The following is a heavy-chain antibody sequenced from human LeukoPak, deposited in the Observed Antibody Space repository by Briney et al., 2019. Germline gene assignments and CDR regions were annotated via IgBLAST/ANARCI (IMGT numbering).Heavy chain of an antibody. Sequence: SETLSLTCAVYGGSFSGYYWSWIRQPPGKGLEWIGEINHSGSTNYNPSLKSRVTISVDTSKNQFSLKLSSVTAADTAVYYCARGRRGYSYGYEYFQHWGQGTLVTVSS. CDR1: GGSFSGYY. CDR3: ARGRRGYSYGYEYFQH. J-gene: IGHJ1*01. V-gene: IGHV4-34*01. CDR2: INHSGST. D-gene: IGHD5-18*01.